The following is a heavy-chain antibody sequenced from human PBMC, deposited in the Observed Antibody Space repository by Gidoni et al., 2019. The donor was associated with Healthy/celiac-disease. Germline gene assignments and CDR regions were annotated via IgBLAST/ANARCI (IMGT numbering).Heavy chain of an antibody. CDR2: VIPIFGKA. CDR1: GGTFSSYA. CDR3: GRVYDPPWFDP. Sequence: QVQLVQSGAEVKKPGSSVKVSCKASGGTFSSYAISWVRQAPGQGLEGMGGVIPIFGKANYAQKFQGKVTSTAGESTGTSYMELSRLRFGETAGDYCGRVYDPPWFDPWGQGTLVTVSS. J-gene: IGHJ5*02. D-gene: IGHD3-22*01. V-gene: IGHV1-69*01.